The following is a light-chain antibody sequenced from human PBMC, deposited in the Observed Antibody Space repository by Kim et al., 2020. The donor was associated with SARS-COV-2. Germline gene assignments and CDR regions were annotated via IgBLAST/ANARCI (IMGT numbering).Light chain of an antibody. Sequence: SYELTQPPSVSVSPEQTASITCSGDKLGDKYACWFQQKPGQSPVVVIYQDSKRPSGIPERFSGSNSGNTATLTISGTQAMDEADYYCQAWDSSTASYVFGTGTKVTVL. CDR1: KLGDKY. J-gene: IGLJ1*01. CDR2: QDS. V-gene: IGLV3-1*01. CDR3: QAWDSSTASYV.